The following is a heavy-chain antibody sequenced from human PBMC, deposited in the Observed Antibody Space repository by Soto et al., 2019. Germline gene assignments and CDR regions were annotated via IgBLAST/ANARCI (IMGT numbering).Heavy chain of an antibody. CDR3: AKGSHIAARPFYFDF. Sequence: GGSLRLSCEASGFTFRAFSMNWVRQAPGRGLEWVSTISGGGATTYADSGRGRFIISRDNSKNTVYLEMNSLRPEDTAVYFCAKGSHIAARPFYFDFWAQGTLVTVSS. J-gene: IGHJ4*02. CDR1: GFTFRAFS. D-gene: IGHD6-6*01. CDR2: ISGGGAT. V-gene: IGHV3-23*01.